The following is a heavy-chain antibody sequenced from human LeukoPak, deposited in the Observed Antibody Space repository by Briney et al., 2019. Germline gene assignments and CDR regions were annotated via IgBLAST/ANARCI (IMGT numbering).Heavy chain of an antibody. V-gene: IGHV1-69*04. D-gene: IGHD3-22*01. CDR3: ARTYYYDSSGYYRYYFDY. Sequence: SVKVSCKASAGTFTTYAISWVRQAPGQGLEWMGRIIPIFGIANYAQKFQGRVTITADKSTSTASMALSSLRSEDTGVYYCARTYYYDSSGYYRYYFDYWGQGTLVTVSS. J-gene: IGHJ4*02. CDR1: AGTFTTYA. CDR2: IIPIFGIA.